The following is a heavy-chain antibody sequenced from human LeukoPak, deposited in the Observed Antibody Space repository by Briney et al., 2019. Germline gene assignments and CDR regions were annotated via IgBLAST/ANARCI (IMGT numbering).Heavy chain of an antibody. D-gene: IGHD6-13*01. CDR1: GYTFTGYY. V-gene: IGHV1-2*06. Sequence: ASVKVSCKASGYTFTGYYMHWVRQAPGQGLEWMGRINPNSGGTNYAQKFQGRVTMTRDTSISTAYMELRRLRSDDTAVYYCARTSSSWYYFDYWGQGTLVTVSS. CDR2: INPNSGGT. CDR3: ARTSSSWYYFDY. J-gene: IGHJ4*02.